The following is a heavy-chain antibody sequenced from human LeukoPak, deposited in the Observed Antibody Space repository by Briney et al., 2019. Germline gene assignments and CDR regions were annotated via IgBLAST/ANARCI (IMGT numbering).Heavy chain of an antibody. CDR1: GGSISSYY. V-gene: IGHV4-59*01. Sequence: SETLSLTCTVSGGSISSYYWSWIRQPPGKGLEWIGYIYYSVSTNYNPSLKSRVTISVDTSKNQFSLKLSSVTAADTAVYYCARLYGDYELDPWGQGTLVTVSS. D-gene: IGHD4-17*01. CDR2: IYYSVST. CDR3: ARLYGDYELDP. J-gene: IGHJ5*02.